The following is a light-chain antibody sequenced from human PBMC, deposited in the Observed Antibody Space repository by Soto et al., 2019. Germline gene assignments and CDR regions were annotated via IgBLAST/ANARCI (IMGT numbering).Light chain of an antibody. CDR2: EVS. CDR1: SSDVGSYNL. J-gene: IGLJ1*01. V-gene: IGLV2-23*02. Sequence: QSVLTQPASVSESPGPSITISCTGTSSDVGSYNLVSWYQQHPGKAPKLMIYEVSKRPSGVSNRFSGSKSGNTASLTISGLQAEDEADYYCCSYAGSSTFFYVFGTGTKVTVL. CDR3: CSYAGSSTFFYV.